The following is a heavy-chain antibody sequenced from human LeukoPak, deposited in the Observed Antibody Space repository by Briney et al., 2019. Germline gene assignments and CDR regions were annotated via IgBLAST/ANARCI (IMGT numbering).Heavy chain of an antibody. D-gene: IGHD3-16*02. J-gene: IGHJ4*02. Sequence: PGGSLRLSCAAPGFPFNYYNIHWVRQAPGKGLEWVAFMRNDGSEIHYADSVKGRFTISRDNSKNSLYLQMNSLRVEDTAVYFCAKDGGRYRFDYRGQGTLVTVSS. CDR1: GFPFNYYN. V-gene: IGHV3-30*02. CDR3: AKDGGRYRFDY. CDR2: MRNDGSEI.